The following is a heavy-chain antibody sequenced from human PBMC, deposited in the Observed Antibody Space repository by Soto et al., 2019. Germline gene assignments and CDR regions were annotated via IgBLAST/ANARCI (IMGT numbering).Heavy chain of an antibody. CDR3: AANDSGYYPGAFDY. D-gene: IGHD3-22*01. CDR1: GGSISSGDYY. Sequence: SETLSLTCAVSGGSISSGDYYWSWIRQPPGKGLEWIGYIYYSGSTYYNPSLKSRVTISVDTSKNQFSLKLSSVTAADTAVYYRAANDSGYYPGAFDYWGQGTLVTVSS. V-gene: IGHV4-30-4*01. J-gene: IGHJ4*02. CDR2: IYYSGST.